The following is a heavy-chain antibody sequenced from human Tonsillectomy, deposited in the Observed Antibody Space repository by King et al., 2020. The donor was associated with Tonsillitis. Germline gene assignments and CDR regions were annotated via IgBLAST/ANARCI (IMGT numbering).Heavy chain of an antibody. CDR3: ARGAPLWNVRAGWLVFDY. CDR1: GFTFSDYY. CDR2: ISTGRGTT. Sequence: QVQLVESGGGLVKPGGSLRLSCAASGFTFSDYYMSWIRQAPGKGLEWLAYISTGRGTTSYADSVKGRFTISRDDAKDSLYLQMNSLRAEDIAVYYCARGAPLWNVRAGWLVFDYWGQGTLVTVSS. V-gene: IGHV3-11*06. D-gene: IGHD1-1*01. J-gene: IGHJ4*02.